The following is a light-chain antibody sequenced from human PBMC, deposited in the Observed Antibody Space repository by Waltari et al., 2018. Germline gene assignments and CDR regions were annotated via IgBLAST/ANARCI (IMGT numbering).Light chain of an antibody. Sequence: QSALTQPRSVSGSPGQSVTISCTGTSSDIGGYHYVSWYQQHPGKAPKVMIYDVSARPSGVPDRFYGSKSGNTASLTISGLQAEDEADYYCCSYAGSYAWVFGGGTKVTVL. CDR2: DVS. V-gene: IGLV2-11*01. CDR1: SSDIGGYHY. J-gene: IGLJ3*02. CDR3: CSYAGSYAWV.